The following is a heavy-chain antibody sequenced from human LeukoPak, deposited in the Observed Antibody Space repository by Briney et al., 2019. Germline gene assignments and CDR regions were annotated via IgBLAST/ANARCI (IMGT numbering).Heavy chain of an antibody. D-gene: IGHD4/OR15-4a*01. CDR2: INSDGSST. V-gene: IGHV3-74*01. Sequence: PGGSLRLSCAASGFTFSSYWMHWVRPAPGKGLVWVSRINSDGSSTSYADSVKGRFTISRDNAKNTLYLQMNSLRAEDTAVYYCARDQGLSLGDYWGQGTLVTVSS. J-gene: IGHJ4*02. CDR3: ARDQGLSLGDY. CDR1: GFTFSSYW.